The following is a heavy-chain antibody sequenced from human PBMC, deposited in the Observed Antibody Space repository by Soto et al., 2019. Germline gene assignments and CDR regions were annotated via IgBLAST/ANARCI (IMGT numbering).Heavy chain of an antibody. CDR3: ARDPYSSSGLFDY. CDR1: GGSISSGGYY. J-gene: IGHJ4*02. Sequence: NPSETLSLTCTVSGGSISSGGYYWSWIRQHPGKGLEWIGYIYYSGSTYYNPSLKSRVTISVDTSKNQFSLKLSSVTAEDTAVYYCARDPYSSSGLFDYWGQGTLVTVSS. CDR2: IYYSGST. V-gene: IGHV4-31*03. D-gene: IGHD6-6*01.